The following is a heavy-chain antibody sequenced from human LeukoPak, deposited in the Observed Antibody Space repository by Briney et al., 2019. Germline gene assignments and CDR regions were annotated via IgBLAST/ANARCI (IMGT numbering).Heavy chain of an antibody. J-gene: IGHJ4*02. D-gene: IGHD5-18*01. V-gene: IGHV3-23*01. CDR1: GFIFSNYA. CDR3: TKGTIWLPLDY. Sequence: GGSLRLSCAASGFIFSNYAMSWARQAPGKGLEWVSAISGSGGSTYYADSVRGRFTISRDNSKNTLYLQMNSLRAEDTAVYYCTKGTIWLPLDYWGQGTLVTVSS. CDR2: ISGSGGST.